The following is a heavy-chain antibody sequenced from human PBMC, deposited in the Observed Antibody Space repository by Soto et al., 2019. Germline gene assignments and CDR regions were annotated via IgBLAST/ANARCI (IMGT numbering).Heavy chain of an antibody. CDR2: IFPPDSDT. CDR3: ARGSRFNFDY. D-gene: IGHD3-9*01. Sequence: PGESLKISCQVSGYPFTTYWIGWVRQMPGKGLEWMGKIFPPDSDTRYSPSFQGQVTMSVDKSTSTAYLQWSSLKASDTAMYYCARGSRFNFDYWGQGTLVTVSS. J-gene: IGHJ4*02. V-gene: IGHV5-51*01. CDR1: GYPFTTYW.